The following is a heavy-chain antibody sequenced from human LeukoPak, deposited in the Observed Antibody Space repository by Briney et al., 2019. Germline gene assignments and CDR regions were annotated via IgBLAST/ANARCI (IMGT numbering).Heavy chain of an antibody. CDR3: AGLTGLTGSPDY. Sequence: NTSETLSLTCTVSGGSISSSSYYWGWIRQPPGKGLEWIGYIYHSGSTYYNPSLKSRVTISVDRSKNQFSLKLSSVTAADTAVYYCAGLTGLTGSPDYWGQGTLVTVSS. CDR2: IYHSGST. J-gene: IGHJ4*02. CDR1: GGSISSSSYY. V-gene: IGHV4-39*07. D-gene: IGHD3-9*01.